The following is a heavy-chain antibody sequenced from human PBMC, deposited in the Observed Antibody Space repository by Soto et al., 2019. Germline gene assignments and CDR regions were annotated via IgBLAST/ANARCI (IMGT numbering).Heavy chain of an antibody. D-gene: IGHD2-2*02. CDR3: ASSLNCYTCEGQANYYYYGMDV. CDR2: IYDSGST. J-gene: IGHJ6*02. CDR1: GGSISSGDYH. Sequence: SETLSLTCTVSGGSISSGDYHGSWIRQPPGKGLEWIGYIYDSGSTSYTPSLKSRVTISVDTSKNQFSLRLSSVTAADTAVYFCASSLNCYTCEGQANYYYYGMDVWGQGTTVTVSS. V-gene: IGHV4-30-4*01.